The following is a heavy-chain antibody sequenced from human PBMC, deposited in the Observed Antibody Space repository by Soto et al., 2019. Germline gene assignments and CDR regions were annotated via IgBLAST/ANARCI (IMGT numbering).Heavy chain of an antibody. D-gene: IGHD6-19*01. CDR2: ISGSGGST. Sequence: PGGSLRLSCAASGFTFSSYAMSWVRQAPGKGLEWVSAISGSGGSTYYADSVKGRFTISRDNSKNTLYLQMNSLRAEDTAVYYCARNIYSSGWWTFDYWGQGTLVTVSS. CDR1: GFTFSSYA. CDR3: ARNIYSSGWWTFDY. V-gene: IGHV3-23*01. J-gene: IGHJ4*02.